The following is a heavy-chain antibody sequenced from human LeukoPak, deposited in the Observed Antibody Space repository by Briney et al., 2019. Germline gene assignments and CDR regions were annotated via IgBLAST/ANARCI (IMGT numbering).Heavy chain of an antibody. CDR2: INTNTGNP. CDR1: GYTFTGYH. J-gene: IGHJ4*02. Sequence: GASVKVSCKASGYTFTGYHMHWVRQAPGQGLEWMGWINTNTGNPTYAQGFTGRFVFSLDTSVSTAYLQISSLKAEDTAVYYCARAHEDLFGVVTFFDYWGQGTLVTVSS. CDR3: ARAHEDLFGVVTFFDY. D-gene: IGHD3-3*01. V-gene: IGHV7-4-1*02.